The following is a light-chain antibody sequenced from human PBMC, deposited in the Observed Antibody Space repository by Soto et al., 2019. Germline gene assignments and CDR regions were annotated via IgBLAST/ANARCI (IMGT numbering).Light chain of an antibody. CDR1: QSISNW. CDR3: QPYARFPYT. V-gene: IGKV1-5*03. CDR2: KAS. Sequence: DIPMTQSPSTLSASVGDTVTITCRASQSISNWLAWYQQKPGQAPKLLIHKASTLESGVPSRFSGSGSGTEFTLTISSLQPDDFATFSCQPYARFPYTFGQGTKLEIK. J-gene: IGKJ2*01.